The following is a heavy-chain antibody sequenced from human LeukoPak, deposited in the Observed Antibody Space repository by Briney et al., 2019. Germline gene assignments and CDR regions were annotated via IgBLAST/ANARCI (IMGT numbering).Heavy chain of an antibody. J-gene: IGHJ4*02. CDR1: GFTFSSYW. V-gene: IGHV3-7*01. CDR3: ARELGYYDFE. Sequence: GGSLRLSCVASGFTFSSYWMSWVRQAPGKGLEWVANIKQDGSEKYYVDSVKGRFTISRDNAKNSLYLQMNSLRAEDTAVYYCARELGYYDFEGGQGTLVTVSS. CDR2: IKQDGSEK. D-gene: IGHD3-3*01.